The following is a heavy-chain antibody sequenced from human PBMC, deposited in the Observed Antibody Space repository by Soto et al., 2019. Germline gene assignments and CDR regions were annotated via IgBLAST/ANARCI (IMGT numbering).Heavy chain of an antibody. CDR2: IDSDGRTT. V-gene: IGHV3-74*01. Sequence: EVQLVESGGGLVQPGGSLTLSCAVSGFTLRSYWMHWVRQTPGKGLEWVARIDSDGRTTNYADSVKGRFTISRDNAKNKVFLHMNSLRAEDRAVYYCARGVVVYQQLVRGRDRFDPWGQGTLVTVSS. J-gene: IGHJ5*02. D-gene: IGHD2-8*02. CDR1: GFTLRSYW. CDR3: ARGVVVYQQLVRGRDRFDP.